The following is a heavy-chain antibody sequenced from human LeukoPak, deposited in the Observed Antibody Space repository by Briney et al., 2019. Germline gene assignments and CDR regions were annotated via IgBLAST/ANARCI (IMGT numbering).Heavy chain of an antibody. CDR2: INHSGST. J-gene: IGHJ5*02. D-gene: IGHD2-2*01. CDR3: ARGRQYQLTRRWSDP. Sequence: GSLRLSCTDSGFTFSSYWMTWVRQAPGKGLEWIGEINHSGSTNYNPSLKSRVTISVDTSKNQFSLKLSSVTAADTAVYYCARGRQYQLTRRWSDPWGQGTLVTVSS. V-gene: IGHV4-34*01. CDR1: GFTFSSYW.